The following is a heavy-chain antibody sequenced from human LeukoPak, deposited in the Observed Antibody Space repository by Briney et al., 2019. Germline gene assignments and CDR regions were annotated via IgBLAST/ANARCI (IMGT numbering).Heavy chain of an antibody. CDR3: ARVGGGYSYGPNDY. D-gene: IGHD5-18*01. CDR1: GFTFSSYS. J-gene: IGHJ4*02. CDR2: ISSSSYI. Sequence: GGSLRLSCAASGFTFSSYSMNWVRQAPGKGLECVSSISSSSYIYYADSVKGRFTISRDNAKNSLYLQMNSLRAEDTAVYYCARVGGGYSYGPNDYWGQGTLVTVSS. V-gene: IGHV3-21*01.